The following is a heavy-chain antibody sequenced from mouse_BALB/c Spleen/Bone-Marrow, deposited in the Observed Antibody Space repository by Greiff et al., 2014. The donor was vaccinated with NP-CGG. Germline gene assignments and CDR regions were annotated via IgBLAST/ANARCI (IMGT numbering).Heavy chain of an antibody. J-gene: IGHJ3*01. CDR1: GYAFSSYW. CDR3: ARGPWFAY. CDR2: IYPGDGDT. V-gene: IGHV1-80*01. Sequence: VQLQQSGAELVRPGSSVKISCKASGYAFSSYWMNWVKQRPGQGLEWIGQIYPGDGDTNYNGKFKGKATLTADKSSSTAYMQLGSLTSEDSAVYFCARGPWFAYWGQGTLVTVSA.